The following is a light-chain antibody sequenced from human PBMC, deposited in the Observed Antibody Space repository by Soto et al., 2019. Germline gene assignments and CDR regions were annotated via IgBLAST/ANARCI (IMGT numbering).Light chain of an antibody. Sequence: DIQMTQSPSSLSASVGDRVTITCRASQSISSYLNWYQQKPGKAPNLLIYAASSLQSGVPSRFSGSGSGTDFTLTISTLQPEDFATYYCQQSYSAPLATFGHGTKVDIK. CDR3: QQSYSAPLAT. V-gene: IGKV1-39*01. J-gene: IGKJ3*01. CDR2: AAS. CDR1: QSISSY.